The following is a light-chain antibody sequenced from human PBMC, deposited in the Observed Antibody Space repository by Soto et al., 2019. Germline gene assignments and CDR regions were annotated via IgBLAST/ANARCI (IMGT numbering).Light chain of an antibody. CDR1: QSFNTW. CDR2: AAS. CDR3: QQLRSYPST. J-gene: IGKJ4*01. Sequence: DIQMTQSPSTLSASVGDRVTITCRASQSFNTWLAWYQQKPGKAPTLLIYAASTLQSGVPSRFSGSGFGTDFTLTISSLQAEDFASYYCQQLRSYPSTFGGGTKVDIK. V-gene: IGKV1-5*01.